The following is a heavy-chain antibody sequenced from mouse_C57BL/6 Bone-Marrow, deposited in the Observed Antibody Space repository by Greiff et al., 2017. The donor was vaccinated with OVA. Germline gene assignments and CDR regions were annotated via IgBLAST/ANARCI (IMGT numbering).Heavy chain of an antibody. V-gene: IGHV1-18*01. CDR3: ARRDYSNTGFAY. CDR1: GYTFTDYN. CDR2: INPNNGGT. J-gene: IGHJ3*01. Sequence: VQLKESGPELVKPGASVKIPCKASGYTFTDYNMDWVKQSHGKSLEWIGDINPNNGGTIYNQKFKGKATLTVDKSSSTAYMELRSLTSEDTAVYYCARRDYSNTGFAYWGQGTLVTVSA. D-gene: IGHD2-5*01.